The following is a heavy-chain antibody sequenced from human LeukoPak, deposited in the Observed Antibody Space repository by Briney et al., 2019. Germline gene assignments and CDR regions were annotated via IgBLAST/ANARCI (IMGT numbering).Heavy chain of an antibody. CDR1: GFTFSSYS. V-gene: IGHV3-21*01. D-gene: IGHD3-3*01. CDR3: ARDGVYDFWSGYYFKADY. CDR2: ISSSSSYI. Sequence: GGSLRLSCAASGFTFSSYSMNWVRQAPGKGLEWVSSISSSSSYIYYADSVKGRFTISRDNAKNSLYLQMNSLRAEDTAVYYCARDGVYDFWSGYYFKADYWGQGTLVTVSS. J-gene: IGHJ4*02.